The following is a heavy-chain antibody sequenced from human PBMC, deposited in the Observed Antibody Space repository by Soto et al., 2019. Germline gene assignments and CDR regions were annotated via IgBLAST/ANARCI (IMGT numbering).Heavy chain of an antibody. Sequence: QVQLVESGGGVVQPGTSLRLSCAASGFTFRSYAMHWVRQAPGKGLEWVAVISYDGSNKYYADSVKGRFTISRDNSKNTLYRQMKSRSVEETAVYHCAGEGGSYWGQGTLVIVSS. V-gene: IGHV3-30-3*01. J-gene: IGHJ4*02. D-gene: IGHD3-16*01. CDR3: AGEGGSY. CDR1: GFTFRSYA. CDR2: ISYDGSNK.